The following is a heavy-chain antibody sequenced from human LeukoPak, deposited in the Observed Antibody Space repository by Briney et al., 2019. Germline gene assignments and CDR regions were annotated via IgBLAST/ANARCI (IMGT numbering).Heavy chain of an antibody. V-gene: IGHV4-39*07. J-gene: IGHJ6*03. CDR2: IYYSGST. CDR3: ASPYPPDYYYYYMDV. CDR1: GGSISSSSYY. Sequence: SETLSLTCTVSGGSISSSSYYWGWIRQPPGKGLEWIGSIYYSGSTYYNPSLKSRVTISVDTSKNQFSLKLSSVTAADTAVYYCASPYPPDYYYYYMDVWGKGTTVTVSS.